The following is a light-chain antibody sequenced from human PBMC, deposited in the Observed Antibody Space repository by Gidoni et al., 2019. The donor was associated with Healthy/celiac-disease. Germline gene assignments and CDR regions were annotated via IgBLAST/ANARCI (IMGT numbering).Light chain of an antibody. V-gene: IGLV3-1*01. Sequence: SYELNQPPSVSVSPGQTASITCAGDKLGDKYACWYQQKPGQSPVLVIYQDSKRPSGIPERFSGSHSGNTATLTISGTQAMDEADYYCQAWDSSTVVFGGGTKLTVL. CDR1: KLGDKY. J-gene: IGLJ2*01. CDR3: QAWDSSTVV. CDR2: QDS.